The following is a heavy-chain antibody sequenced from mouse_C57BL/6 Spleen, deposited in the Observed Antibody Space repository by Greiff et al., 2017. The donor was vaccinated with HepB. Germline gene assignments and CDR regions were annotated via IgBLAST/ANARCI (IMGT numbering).Heavy chain of an antibody. D-gene: IGHD1-1*01. CDR3: ALDYYGSSSYYFDY. V-gene: IGHV1-39*01. CDR2: INPNYGTT. Sequence: EVQLQQSGPELVKPGASVKISCKASGYSFTDYNMNWVKQSNGKSLEWIGVINPNYGTTSYNQKFKGKATLTVDQSSSTAYMQLNSLTSEDSAVYYFALDYYGSSSYYFDYWGQGTTLTVSS. J-gene: IGHJ2*01. CDR1: GYSFTDYN.